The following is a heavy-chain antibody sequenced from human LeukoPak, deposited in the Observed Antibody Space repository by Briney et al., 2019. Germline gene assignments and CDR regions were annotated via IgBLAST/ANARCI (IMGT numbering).Heavy chain of an antibody. D-gene: IGHD6-19*01. J-gene: IGHJ5*02. Sequence: SETLSLTCTVSGGSISSSSYYWGWIRQPPGKGLEWIGSIYYSGSTYYNPSLKSRVTISVDTSKNQFSLKLSSVTAADTAVYYCARVGYSSGWELKGSFDPWGQGTLVTVSS. CDR2: IYYSGST. CDR3: ARVGYSSGWELKGSFDP. CDR1: GGSISSSSYY. V-gene: IGHV4-39*07.